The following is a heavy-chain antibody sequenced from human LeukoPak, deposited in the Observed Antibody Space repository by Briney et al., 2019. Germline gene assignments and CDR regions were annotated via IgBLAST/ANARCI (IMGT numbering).Heavy chain of an antibody. D-gene: IGHD3-10*01. CDR3: AKSYYGGSGSYYSFVDY. CDR1: GFTFDDYT. CDR2: ISWDGGST. V-gene: IGHV3-43*01. Sequence: GGSLRLSCAASGFTFDDYTMHWVRQAPGKGLEWVSLISWDGGSTYYADSVKGRFTISRDNSKNSLYLQMNSLRTEDTALYYCAKSYYGGSGSYYSFVDYWGQGTLVTVSS. J-gene: IGHJ4*02.